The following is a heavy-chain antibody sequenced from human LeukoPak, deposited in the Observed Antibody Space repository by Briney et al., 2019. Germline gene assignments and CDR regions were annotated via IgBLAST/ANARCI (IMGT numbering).Heavy chain of an antibody. V-gene: IGHV3-23*01. J-gene: IGHJ4*02. Sequence: PGGSLRLSCAASGFYLSTYAMSWVRQAPGKGLEWVSVISGSGGSTYYVDSVKGRFTISRDNSKNTLYLQMHSLRAEDTAVYYCAKVLGTDGNNAPREYYFDNWGQGTLVTVSS. D-gene: IGHD7-27*01. CDR2: ISGSGGST. CDR3: AKVLGTDGNNAPREYYFDN. CDR1: GFYLSTYA.